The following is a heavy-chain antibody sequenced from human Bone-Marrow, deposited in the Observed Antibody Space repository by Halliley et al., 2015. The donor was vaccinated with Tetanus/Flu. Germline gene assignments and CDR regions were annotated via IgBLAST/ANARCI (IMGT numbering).Heavy chain of an antibody. Sequence: MGKIDPSDSYTDYSPSFQGHVTISGDKSLSTAYLQWSSLKASDTAMYYCAGRTFGDSYFGSWGQGTLLTVSA. J-gene: IGHJ4*02. CDR2: IDPSDSYT. CDR3: AGRTFGDSYFGS. D-gene: IGHD4-17*01. V-gene: IGHV5-10-1*01.